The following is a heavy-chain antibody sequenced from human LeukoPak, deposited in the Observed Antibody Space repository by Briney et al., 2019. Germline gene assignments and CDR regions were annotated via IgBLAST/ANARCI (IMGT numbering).Heavy chain of an antibody. J-gene: IGHJ4*02. CDR1: GYIFTSYG. CDR2: ISAYNGNT. CDR3: ARARPGAYCGTTSCFSDY. Sequence: ASVKVSCKASGYIFTSYGISWVRQGPGQGLEWVGWISAYNGNTKFAPNLQDRVTMTTDTSTATAYMELRSLRLNDTAVYFCARARPGAYCGTTSCFSDYWGREPWSPSPQ. V-gene: IGHV1-18*01. D-gene: IGHD2-2*01.